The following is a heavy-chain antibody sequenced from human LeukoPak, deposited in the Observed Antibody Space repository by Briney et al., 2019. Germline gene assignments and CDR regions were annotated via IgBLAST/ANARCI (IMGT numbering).Heavy chain of an antibody. CDR2: ISPYNDNT. CDR3: ARHFYGSGTYYHFDY. D-gene: IGHD3-10*01. J-gene: IGHJ4*02. Sequence: ASVKASCKASGYSFPSYGISWVRQAPGQGPEWMGWISPYNDNTNYAQKLQGRATLTTDTSTSTAYMELRSLRSDDTAVYYCARHFYGSGTYYHFDYWGQGTLVTVSS. CDR1: GYSFPSYG. V-gene: IGHV1-18*01.